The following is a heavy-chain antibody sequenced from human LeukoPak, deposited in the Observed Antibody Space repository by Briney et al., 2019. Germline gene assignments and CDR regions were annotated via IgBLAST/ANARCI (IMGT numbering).Heavy chain of an antibody. CDR3: ARYELLRPYYFDY. V-gene: IGHV3-21*01. CDR1: GFTFSSYS. CDR2: ISSSSSYI. D-gene: IGHD1-26*01. J-gene: IGHJ4*02. Sequence: GGSLRLSCAASGFTFSSYSMNWVRQAPGKGLEWVSFISSSSSYIYYADSVKGRFTISRDNAKNSLYLQMNSLRAEDTAVYYCARYELLRPYYFDYWGQGTLVTVSS.